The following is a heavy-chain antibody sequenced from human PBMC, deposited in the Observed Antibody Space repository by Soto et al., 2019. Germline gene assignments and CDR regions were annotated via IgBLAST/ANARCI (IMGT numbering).Heavy chain of an antibody. CDR2: IAPHSGLT. Sequence: QVQLVQSGPEVKKPGASLRVSCMTSGYAFTSYGVNWVRQVPGQGLEWMGWIAPHSGLTTYLPKLQGRVTITADPSTNTAYMELTSLSSDDTGIYFCARAATGSYHSAYWGQGTVVTVSA. V-gene: IGHV1-18*04. J-gene: IGHJ4*02. CDR1: GYAFTSYG. D-gene: IGHD3-10*01. CDR3: ARAATGSYHSAY.